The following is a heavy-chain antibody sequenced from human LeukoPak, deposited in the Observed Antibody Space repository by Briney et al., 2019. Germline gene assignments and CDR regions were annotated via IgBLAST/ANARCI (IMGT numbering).Heavy chain of an antibody. CDR2: ISGSGGST. J-gene: IGHJ3*02. V-gene: IGHV3-23*02. CDR3: TKGVVLTIFGMAWHAFDI. Sequence: PGGSLRLSCAASGFTFSSYAMSWVRQAPGKGLEWVSAISGSGGSTYFVDSVKGRFTISRDNSKNTLYLQMNSLRAEDTAIYYCTKGVVLTIFGMAWHAFDIWGQGTMVTVS. CDR1: GFTFSSYA. D-gene: IGHD3-3*01.